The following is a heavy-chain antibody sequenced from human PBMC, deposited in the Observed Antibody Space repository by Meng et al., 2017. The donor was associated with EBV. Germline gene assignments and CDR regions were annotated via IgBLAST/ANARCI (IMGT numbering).Heavy chain of an antibody. V-gene: IGHV1-69*06. J-gene: IGHJ4*02. CDR1: GGTFSSYA. CDR3: ARAEIAAAGRLDY. CDR2: IIPIFGTA. Sequence: VQLEHAGAEVKTPWSSVKVSCKASGGTFSSYASSWVRQAPGQGLEWMGGIIPIFGTANYAQKFQGRVTITADKSTSTAYMELSSLRSEDTAVYYCARAEIAAAGRLDYWGQGTLVTVSS. D-gene: IGHD6-13*01.